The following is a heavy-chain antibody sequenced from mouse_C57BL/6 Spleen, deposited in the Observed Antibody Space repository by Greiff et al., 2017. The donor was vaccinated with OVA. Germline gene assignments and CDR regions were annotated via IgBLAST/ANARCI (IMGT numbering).Heavy chain of an antibody. J-gene: IGHJ2*01. CDR3: ARYGSSYDYFDY. Sequence: VQLKESGGGLVKPGGSLKLSCAASGFTFSDYGMHWVRQAPEKGLEWVAYISSGSSTIYYADTVKGRFTISRDNAKNTLFLQMTSLRSEDTAMYYCARYGSSYDYFDYWGQGTTLTVSS. CDR2: ISSGSSTI. CDR1: GFTFSDYG. V-gene: IGHV5-17*01. D-gene: IGHD1-1*01.